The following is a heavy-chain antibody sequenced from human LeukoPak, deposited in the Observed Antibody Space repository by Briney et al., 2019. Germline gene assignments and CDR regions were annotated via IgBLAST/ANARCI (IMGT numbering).Heavy chain of an antibody. D-gene: IGHD3-22*01. CDR2: IYYSGRA. CDR1: CGSISSSSYY. Sequence: SETLSLTCSVSCGSISSSSYYWGWIRQPPGKGLEWIGEIYYSGRAYYNSSLKSRLTISVDTSWNQFSLTLSSVTAADTGVYYCARRRYYDSTGYLDWGQGTLVSVST. CDR3: ARRRYYDSTGYLD. V-gene: IGHV4-39*01. J-gene: IGHJ1*01.